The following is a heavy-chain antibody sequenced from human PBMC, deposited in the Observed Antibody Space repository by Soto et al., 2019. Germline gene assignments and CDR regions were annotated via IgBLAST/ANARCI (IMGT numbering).Heavy chain of an antibody. CDR1: GFTFSSYS. D-gene: IGHD6-13*01. CDR2: ISSSSSYI. Sequence: EVQLVESGGGLVKPGGSLRLSCAASGFTFSSYSMNWVRQAPGRGLEWVSSISSSSSYIYYADSVKGRFTISRDNAKNSLYLQMNSLRAEDTAVYYCARDPYSSSWSGRGWFDPWGQGTLVTVSS. CDR3: ARDPYSSSWSGRGWFDP. J-gene: IGHJ5*02. V-gene: IGHV3-21*01.